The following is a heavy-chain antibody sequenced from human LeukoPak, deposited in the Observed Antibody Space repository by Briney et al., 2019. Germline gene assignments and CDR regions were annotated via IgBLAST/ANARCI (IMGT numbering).Heavy chain of an antibody. Sequence: PGGSLGLSCAASGFTFSNFLMTWVRHSPGKGLEWVASINEDGSRELYVDSAKGRFSISRDNANNALSLQMNSLRVEDTAVYYCARDPPRRSDFWGQGTLVTVSS. CDR1: GFTFSNFL. CDR2: INEDGSRE. CDR3: ARDPPRRSDF. J-gene: IGHJ4*02. V-gene: IGHV3-7*01.